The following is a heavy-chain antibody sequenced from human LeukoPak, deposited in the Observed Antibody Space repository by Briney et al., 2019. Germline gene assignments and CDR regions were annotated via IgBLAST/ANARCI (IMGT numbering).Heavy chain of an antibody. CDR2: INPSGGST. V-gene: IGHV1-46*01. J-gene: IGHJ6*02. Sequence: ASVKVSCKASGYTFTGYYMHWVRQAPGQGLEWMGIINPSGGSTSYAQKFQGRVTMTRDTSTSTVYMELSSLRSEDTAVYYCARATTYYDFWSGPRQYYYGMDVWGQGTTVTVSS. CDR1: GYTFTGYY. CDR3: ARATTYYDFWSGPRQYYYGMDV. D-gene: IGHD3-3*01.